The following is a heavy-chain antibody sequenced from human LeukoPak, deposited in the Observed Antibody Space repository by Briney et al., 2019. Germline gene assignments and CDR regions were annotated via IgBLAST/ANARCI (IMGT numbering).Heavy chain of an antibody. CDR1: GFTVSSNY. V-gene: IGHV3-66*01. Sequence: PGRSLTLSCAASGFTVSSNYMSWVRQAPGKGLEWVSVIYSGGSTYYVDSVKGRFTISRDNAKNTLYLQMNSLRAEDTAVYYCARKAVAGTFAFDIWGQGTMVTVSS. D-gene: IGHD6-19*01. J-gene: IGHJ3*02. CDR2: IYSGGST. CDR3: ARKAVAGTFAFDI.